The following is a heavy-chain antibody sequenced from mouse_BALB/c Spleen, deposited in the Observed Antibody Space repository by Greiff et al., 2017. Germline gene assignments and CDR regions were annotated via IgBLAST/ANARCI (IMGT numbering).Heavy chain of an antibody. CDR3: TTPYGNYVAWFAY. J-gene: IGHJ3*01. CDR1: SYTFTSYY. Sequence: QVQLQQSGAELVKPGASVKLSCKASSYTFTSYYMYWVKQRPGQGLEWIGEINPSNGGTNFNEKFKSKATLTVDKSSSTAYMQLSSLTSEDSAVYYCTTPYGNYVAWFAYWGQGTLVTVSA. CDR2: INPSNGGT. V-gene: IGHV1S81*02. D-gene: IGHD2-1*01.